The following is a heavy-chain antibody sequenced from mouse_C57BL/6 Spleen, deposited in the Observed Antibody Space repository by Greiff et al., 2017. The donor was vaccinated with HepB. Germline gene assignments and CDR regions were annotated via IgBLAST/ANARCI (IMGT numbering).Heavy chain of an antibody. CDR1: GYTFTDYY. J-gene: IGHJ4*01. D-gene: IGHD4-1*01. Sequence: QVHVKQSGPELVKPGASVKISCKASGYTFTDYYINWVKQRPGQGLEWIGWIYPGSGNTKYNEKFKGKATLTVDTSSSTAYMQLSSLTSEDSAFYFCARSSWDGGYSAMDYWGQGTSVTVSS. V-gene: IGHV1-84*01. CDR2: IYPGSGNT. CDR3: ARSSWDGGYSAMDY.